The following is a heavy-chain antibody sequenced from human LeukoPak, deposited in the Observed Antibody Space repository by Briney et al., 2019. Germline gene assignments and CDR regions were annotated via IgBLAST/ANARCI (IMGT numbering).Heavy chain of an antibody. J-gene: IGHJ3*02. D-gene: IGHD3-16*01. V-gene: IGHV1-69*06. CDR1: GGTFSSYA. Sequence: ASVKVSCKASGGTFSSYAISWVRQAPGQGLEWMGGIIPIFGTANYAQKFQGRVTITADKSTSTAYMELSSLRSEDTAVYYCARGGGLIGYAGAFDIWGQGTMVTVSS. CDR2: IIPIFGTA. CDR3: ARGGGLIGYAGAFDI.